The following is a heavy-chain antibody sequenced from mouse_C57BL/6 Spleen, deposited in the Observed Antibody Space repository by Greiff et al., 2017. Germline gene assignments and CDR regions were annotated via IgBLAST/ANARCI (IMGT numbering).Heavy chain of an antibody. CDR3: ARGDGSSYWYYYAMDY. CDR1: GYAFTNYL. CDR2: INPGSGGT. J-gene: IGHJ4*01. D-gene: IGHD1-1*01. Sequence: VQLQQSGAELVRPGTSVKVSCKASGYAFTNYLIEWVKQRPGQGLEWIGVINPGSGGTNYNEKFKGKATLTADKSSSTAYMQLSSLTSEDSAVYCCARGDGSSYWYYYAMDYWGQGTSVTVSS. V-gene: IGHV1-54*01.